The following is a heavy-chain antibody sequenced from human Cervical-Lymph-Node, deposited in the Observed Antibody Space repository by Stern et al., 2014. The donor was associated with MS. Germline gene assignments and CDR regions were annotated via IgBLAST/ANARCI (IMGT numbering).Heavy chain of an antibody. CDR2: LNPSSGDT. J-gene: IGHJ4*02. Sequence: VQLVESGAEVKKPGASVKVSRQASGYIFTAYYIHWVRQAPGQGLAWMGRLNPSSGDTDFAQRFQGRVTLTRDTSITTAYLELTKLTSDDTAIYYCARSITVTPLEYWGQGTLVTVSS. CDR3: ARSITVTPLEY. CDR1: GYIFTAYY. V-gene: IGHV1-2*06. D-gene: IGHD4-17*01.